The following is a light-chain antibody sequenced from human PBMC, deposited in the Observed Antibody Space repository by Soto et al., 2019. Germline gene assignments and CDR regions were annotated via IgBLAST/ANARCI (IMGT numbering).Light chain of an antibody. CDR3: QQYNEWPLT. CDR2: HAS. V-gene: IGKV3-15*01. Sequence: EIVLTQSPATLSVSPGERATLSCRASQSVSNNLAWYQQKSGQAPRLLIYHASTRATGIPARFSGRGSGTELTLTSRSLQSEAFAVYYCQQYNEWPLTFGGGTKVEIK. J-gene: IGKJ4*01. CDR1: QSVSNN.